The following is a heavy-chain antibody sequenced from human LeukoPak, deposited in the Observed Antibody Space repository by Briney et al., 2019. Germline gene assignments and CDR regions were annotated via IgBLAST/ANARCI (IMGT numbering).Heavy chain of an antibody. CDR1: GLTFDDFG. J-gene: IGHJ4*02. V-gene: IGHV3-20*04. D-gene: IGHD1-26*01. CDR3: AKDRLGAILYFDY. Sequence: GGSLRLSCAASGLTFDDFGMNWVRQAPGKGLEWVSGLNWNGRATAYADSVKGRFTISRDNAKNSLYLQMNSLRAEDTALYYCAKDRLGAILYFDYWGQGTFLTVSS. CDR2: LNWNGRAT.